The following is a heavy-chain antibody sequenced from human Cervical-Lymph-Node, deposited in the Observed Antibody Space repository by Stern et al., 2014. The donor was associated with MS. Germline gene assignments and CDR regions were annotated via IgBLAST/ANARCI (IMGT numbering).Heavy chain of an antibody. CDR2: IIPVFWTP. J-gene: IGHJ6*02. CDR1: GGTFRNFA. D-gene: IGHD2-2*01. CDR3: ASAHPATRRGYKGMNV. Sequence: QVQLVQSGSEVTKPGSSVNVTCKASGGTFRNFAVNWVRQAPGQGLEWVGGIIPVFWTPTYAQKLQGRLTIISDESTNTVYMELSSLTTDDTATYFCASAHPATRRGYKGMNVWGQGTTIAVSS. V-gene: IGHV1-69*01.